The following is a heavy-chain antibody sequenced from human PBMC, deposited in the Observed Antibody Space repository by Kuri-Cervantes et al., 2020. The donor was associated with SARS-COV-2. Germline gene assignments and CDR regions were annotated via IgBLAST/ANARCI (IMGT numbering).Heavy chain of an antibody. Sequence: GESLKISCAASGFILSSSAMSWVRQAPGKGLEWVSAISGSGGSTYYADSVKGRFTISRDNSKNTLYLQMNSLRAEDTAVYYCAEDPIVVVTASDTFDYWGQGTLVTVSS. D-gene: IGHD2-21*02. CDR1: GFILSSSA. CDR3: AEDPIVVVTASDTFDY. CDR2: ISGSGGST. V-gene: IGHV3-23*01. J-gene: IGHJ4*02.